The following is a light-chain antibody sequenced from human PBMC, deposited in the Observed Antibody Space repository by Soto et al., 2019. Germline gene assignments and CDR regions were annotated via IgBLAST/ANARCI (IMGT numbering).Light chain of an antibody. V-gene: IGKV1-13*02. CDR3: QQFNGCPT. CDR1: QGISNA. Sequence: AIQLTQSPSSLSASVGDTVTITCRASQGISNALAWYQQIPGKPPKLLIYDASTLESGVPSRFSGSGSGTDFTLTISSLQPGDFATYYCQQFNGCPTFGQGTRLE. CDR2: DAS. J-gene: IGKJ5*01.